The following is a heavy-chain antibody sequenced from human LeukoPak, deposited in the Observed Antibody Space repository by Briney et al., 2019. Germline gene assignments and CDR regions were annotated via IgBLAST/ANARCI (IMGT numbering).Heavy chain of an antibody. CDR1: GFTFSSYW. D-gene: IGHD3-10*01. Sequence: GGSLRLSCAASGFTFSSYWMHWVRQAPGKGLVWVSRINSDGSSTSYADSVRGRFTISRDNAKNTLYLQMNSLRAEDTAVYYCARGPGGYWYFDLWGRGTLVTVSS. V-gene: IGHV3-74*01. J-gene: IGHJ2*01. CDR2: INSDGSST. CDR3: ARGPGGYWYFDL.